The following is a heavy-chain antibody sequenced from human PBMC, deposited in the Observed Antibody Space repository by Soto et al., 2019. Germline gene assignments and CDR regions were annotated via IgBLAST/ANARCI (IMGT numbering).Heavy chain of an antibody. CDR1: GYTFTSYY. V-gene: IGHV1-18*04. CDR2: ISAYNGNT. J-gene: IGHJ4*02. D-gene: IGHD3-16*01. CDR3: ARDPALGGPFDY. Sequence: ASVKVSCKASGYTFTSYYMHWVRQAPGQGLEWMGWISAYNGNTKYAQKVQGRATMTTDTSTSTAYMELRSLRSDDTAVYYCARDPALGGPFDYWGQGTLVTVSS.